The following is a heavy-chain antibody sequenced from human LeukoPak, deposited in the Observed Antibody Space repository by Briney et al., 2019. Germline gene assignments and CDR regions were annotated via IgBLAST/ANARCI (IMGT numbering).Heavy chain of an antibody. V-gene: IGHV3-20*04. CDR1: GFTFHDFA. J-gene: IGHJ6*03. Sequence: GGSLRLSCAASGFTFHDFAMSWVRQAPGKGLEWYSGVNGNGDGTGYADSVEGRFAISRDNAKNSMYLQMNSLRVDDTALYYCARLGGPDYYFYYYMDVWGKGTTVTVSS. D-gene: IGHD1-26*01. CDR2: VNGNGDGT. CDR3: ARLGGPDYYFYYYMDV.